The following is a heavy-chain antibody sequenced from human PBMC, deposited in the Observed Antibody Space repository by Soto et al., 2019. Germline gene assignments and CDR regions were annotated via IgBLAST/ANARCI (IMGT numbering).Heavy chain of an antibody. CDR3: AREGYSSSSFDY. J-gene: IGHJ4*02. V-gene: IGHV3-7*01. Sequence: GESLKISCAASGFTFSSYWMSWVRQAPGKGLEWVANIKQDGSEKYYVDSVKGRFTISRDNAKNSLYLQMNSLRAEDTAVYYCAREGYSSSSFDYWGQGTLVTVSS. D-gene: IGHD6-6*01. CDR1: GFTFSSYW. CDR2: IKQDGSEK.